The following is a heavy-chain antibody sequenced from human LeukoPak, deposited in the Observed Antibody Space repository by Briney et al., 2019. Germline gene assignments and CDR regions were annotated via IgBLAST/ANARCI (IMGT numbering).Heavy chain of an antibody. J-gene: IGHJ3*02. D-gene: IGHD3-16*01. CDR1: GFTFRSYW. CDR3: ARDFPGLRRGAFDI. CDR2: MKEDGSEK. V-gene: IGHV3-7*03. Sequence: GGSRRRSCVASGFTFRSYWMSWVRLAPGKGLEWVANMKEDGSEKFFVDSLKGRFTISRDNAKNSMYLQMHSLRGEDTAVYYCARDFPGLRRGAFDIWGQGTAVTVSS.